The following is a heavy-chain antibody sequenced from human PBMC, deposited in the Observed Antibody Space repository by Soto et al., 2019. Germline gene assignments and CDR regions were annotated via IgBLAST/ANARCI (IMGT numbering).Heavy chain of an antibody. J-gene: IGHJ4*02. Sequence: PGGSLRLSCAASGFTFSSYGMHWVRQAPGKGLEWVAVISYDGSNKYYADSVKGRFTISRDNSKNTLYLQMNSLRAEDTAVYYCAIGDLYKFDYWGQGTLVTVPS. D-gene: IGHD2-21*02. CDR3: AIGDLYKFDY. CDR1: GFTFSSYG. V-gene: IGHV3-30*03. CDR2: ISYDGSNK.